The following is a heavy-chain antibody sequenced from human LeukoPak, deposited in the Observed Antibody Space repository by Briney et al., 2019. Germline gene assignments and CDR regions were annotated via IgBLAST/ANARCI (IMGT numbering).Heavy chain of an antibody. Sequence: SETLSLTCTVSGDPINTYHWSWIRQPPGKGLEWIGYMDYSGTTDYHPSLKSRVTISLDTSKNQFSLHLRSVTAADTAMYYCARGLMTTMVTPGYWGQGTLVTVSS. D-gene: IGHD4-23*01. CDR3: ARGLMTTMVTPGY. CDR1: GDPINTYH. V-gene: IGHV4-59*01. J-gene: IGHJ4*02. CDR2: MDYSGTT.